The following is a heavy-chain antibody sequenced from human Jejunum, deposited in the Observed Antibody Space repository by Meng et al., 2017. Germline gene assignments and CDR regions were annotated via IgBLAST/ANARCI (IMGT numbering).Heavy chain of an antibody. CDR3: AKLVSF. CDR1: GFTFSSSS. V-gene: IGHV3-23*01. J-gene: IGHJ4*02. D-gene: IGHD2-8*01. Sequence: GGSLRLSCAASGFTFSSSSISWVRQAPGKGLEWVSAITGSGDSTFYADSVKGRFTISRDNSKNTLYLQMNSLRAEDTAVYYCAKLVSFWGQGTLVTVSS. CDR2: ITGSGDST.